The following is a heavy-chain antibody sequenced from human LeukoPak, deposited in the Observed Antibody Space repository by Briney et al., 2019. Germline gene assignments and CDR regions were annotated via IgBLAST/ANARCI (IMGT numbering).Heavy chain of an antibody. CDR3: ATYRQVLLPFES. CDR1: GFIVSSNY. D-gene: IGHD2/OR15-2a*01. J-gene: IGHJ4*02. CDR2: IYSGGST. Sequence: GGSLRLSCAASGFIVSSNYMSWVRQAPGKGLEWVSVIYSGGSTYYADSVKGRFTISRDNSKNTLYLQMNSLRAEDTAIYYCATYRQVLLPFESWGQGTLVTVSS. V-gene: IGHV3-66*01.